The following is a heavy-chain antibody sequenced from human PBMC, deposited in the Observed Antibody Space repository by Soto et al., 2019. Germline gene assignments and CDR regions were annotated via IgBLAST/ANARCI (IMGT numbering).Heavy chain of an antibody. CDR1: GFTFSTYG. Sequence: GGSLRLSCAASGFTFSTYGMHWVRQAPGKGLEWVAVMWYDGSNEYYSDSVKGRFTISRDNPKNTLYLQMNSLRVDDTAVYYCARDLRKTRYFDLWGQGTLVTVSS. CDR3: ARDLRKTRYFDL. J-gene: IGHJ4*02. D-gene: IGHD2-2*01. CDR2: MWYDGSNE. V-gene: IGHV3-33*01.